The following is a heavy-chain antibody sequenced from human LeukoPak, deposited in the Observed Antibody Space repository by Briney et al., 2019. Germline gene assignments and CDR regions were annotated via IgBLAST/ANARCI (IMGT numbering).Heavy chain of an antibody. J-gene: IGHJ4*02. D-gene: IGHD3-9*01. Sequence: VASVKVSCKASGYTFTGYYMHWVRQAPGQGLEWMGWINPKSGGTNYAQKFQGRVTMTEDTSTDTAYMELSSLRSEDTAVYYCATGEYYDILTGYYSGLDYWGQGTLVTVSS. CDR3: ATGEYYDILTGYYSGLDY. CDR1: GYTFTGYY. CDR2: INPKSGGT. V-gene: IGHV1-2*02.